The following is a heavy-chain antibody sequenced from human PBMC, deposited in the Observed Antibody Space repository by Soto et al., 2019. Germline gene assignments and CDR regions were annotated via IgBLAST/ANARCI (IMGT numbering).Heavy chain of an antibody. D-gene: IGHD5-12*01. CDR3: AAEWPRLANYYYYGMDV. CDR2: IVVGSGNT. Sequence: GASVKVSCKASGFTFTSSAVQWVRQARGQRLEWIGWIVVGSGNTNYAQKFQERVTITRDMSTSTAYMELSSLRSEDTAVYYCAAEWPRLANYYYYGMDVWGQGTTVTVSS. CDR1: GFTFTSSA. J-gene: IGHJ6*02. V-gene: IGHV1-58*01.